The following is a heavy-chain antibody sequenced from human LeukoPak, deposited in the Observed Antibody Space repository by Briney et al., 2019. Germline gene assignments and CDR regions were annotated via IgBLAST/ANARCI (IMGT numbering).Heavy chain of an antibody. CDR1: GGTFRSYA. D-gene: IGHD3-22*01. CDR3: ARAPNYYDSSGYFDY. CDR2: IIPIFGTA. Sequence: SVKVSCKASGGTFRSYAISWVRQAPGQGLAWMGGIIPIFGTANYAQKFQGRVTITADESTSTAYMELSSLRSEDTAVYCCARAPNYYDSSGYFDYWGQGTLVTVSS. V-gene: IGHV1-69*13. J-gene: IGHJ4*02.